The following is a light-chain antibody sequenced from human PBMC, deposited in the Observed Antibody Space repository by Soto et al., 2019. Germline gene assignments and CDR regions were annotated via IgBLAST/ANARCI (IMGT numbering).Light chain of an antibody. J-gene: IGLJ1*01. CDR2: GNS. CDR3: QSYDSSLSASV. V-gene: IGLV1-40*01. CDR1: SSNIGAGYD. Sequence: QSVLTQPPSVSGAPGQRVTISCTGSSSNIGAGYDVHWYQQFPGTAPKLLIYGNSNRPSGVPDRFSGSKSGTSASLAITGLQADDEADYYCQSYDSSLSASVFGTGTKLTVL.